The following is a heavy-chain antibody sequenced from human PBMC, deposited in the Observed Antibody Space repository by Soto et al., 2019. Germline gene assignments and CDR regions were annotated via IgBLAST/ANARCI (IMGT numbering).Heavy chain of an antibody. D-gene: IGHD3-3*01. CDR1: GFTFSNAW. CDR2: IKSKTDGGTT. Sequence: GGSLRLSCVASGFTFSNAWMSWVRQAPGKGLEWVGRIKSKTDGGTTDYAAPVKGRFTISRDDSKNTLYLQMNSLKTEDTAVYYCTTLERYYDFWSGYPVSDYWGQGTLVTVSS. CDR3: TTLERYYDFWSGYPVSDY. V-gene: IGHV3-15*01. J-gene: IGHJ4*02.